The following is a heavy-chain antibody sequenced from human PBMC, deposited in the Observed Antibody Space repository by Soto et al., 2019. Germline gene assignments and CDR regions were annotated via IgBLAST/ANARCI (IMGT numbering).Heavy chain of an antibody. CDR2: SIPIFGTA. D-gene: IGHD2-21*02. CDR3: ARERSRTYCGGDCPIVY. CDR1: GGTFSSYA. J-gene: IGHJ4*02. Sequence: QVQLVQSGAEVKKPGSSVKVSCKASGGTFSSYAISWVRQAPGQGLEWMGGSIPIFGTANYAQKFQGRVTITADESTRTAYMELSSLRTEDTAVYYCARERSRTYCGGDCPIVYWGQGTMVTVSS. V-gene: IGHV1-69*01.